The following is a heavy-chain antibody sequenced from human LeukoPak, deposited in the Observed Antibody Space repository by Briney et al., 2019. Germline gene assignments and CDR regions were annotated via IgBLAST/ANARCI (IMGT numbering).Heavy chain of an antibody. V-gene: IGHV3-33*01. CDR1: GFTFSSFG. CDR2: IWFDGSNK. Sequence: GRSLRLSCAASGFTFSSFGMHWVRQAPGKGLEWVAVIWFDGSNKYYPDSVKGRFTISRDNSKNNLYLQMSSLRAEDTAVYYCARGHVWFDPWGQGTLVTVSS. J-gene: IGHJ5*02. CDR3: ARGHVWFDP.